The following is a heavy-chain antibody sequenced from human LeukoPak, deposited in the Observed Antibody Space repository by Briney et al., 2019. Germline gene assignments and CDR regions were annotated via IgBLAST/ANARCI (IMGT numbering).Heavy chain of an antibody. CDR3: AKKLLSPYDSGSGSHFEAYFDY. V-gene: IGHV3-21*01. CDR2: ISSSSSYI. CDR1: GFTFSSYS. D-gene: IGHD3-10*01. Sequence: GGSLRLSCAASGFTFSSYSMNWVRQAPGKGLEWVSSISSSSSYIYYADSVKGRFTISRDNAKNSLYLQMNSLRPEDTAVYYCAKKLLSPYDSGSGSHFEAYFDYWGQGALVSVSS. J-gene: IGHJ4*02.